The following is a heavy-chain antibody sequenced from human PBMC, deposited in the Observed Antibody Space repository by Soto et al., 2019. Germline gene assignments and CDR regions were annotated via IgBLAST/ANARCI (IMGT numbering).Heavy chain of an antibody. CDR1: GGTFSSYT. D-gene: IGHD6-13*01. J-gene: IGHJ4*02. CDR2: IIPILGIA. CDR3: ARIGYCSWCFDY. Sequence: GPSVKVSCKASGGTFSSYTISWVRQAPGQGLEWMGRIIPILGIANYAQKFQGRVTITADKSTSTAYMELNSLRAEDTAVYYCARIGYCSWCFDYWGQGALVTVSS. V-gene: IGHV1-69*02.